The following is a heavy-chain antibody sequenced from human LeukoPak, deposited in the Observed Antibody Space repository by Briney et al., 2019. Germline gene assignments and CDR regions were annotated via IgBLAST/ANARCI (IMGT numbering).Heavy chain of an antibody. CDR2: ISSSSTYI. Sequence: GGSLRLSCAASGFTFSNYGMNWVRQAPGKGLEWVSSISSSSTYIYYADSVKGRFTISRDNAKNSLYLQMNSLRAEDTAVYYCANSSGWNYYYYYMDVWGKGTTVIASS. J-gene: IGHJ6*03. D-gene: IGHD6-19*01. CDR3: ANSSGWNYYYYYMDV. CDR1: GFTFSNYG. V-gene: IGHV3-21*01.